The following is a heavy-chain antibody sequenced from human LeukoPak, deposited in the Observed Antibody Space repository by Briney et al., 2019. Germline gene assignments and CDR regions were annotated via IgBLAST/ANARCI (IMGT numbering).Heavy chain of an antibody. J-gene: IGHJ4*02. Sequence: SETLSLTCTVSGGSINTNNYYWGWIRQPPGKGLEWIGSIYYSGSTYYNPSLKSRVTISVDTSKNQFSLKLSSVTAADTAVYYCARGLASGYPPIPFDYWGQGTQVTVSS. V-gene: IGHV4-39*01. CDR1: GGSINTNNYY. CDR3: ARGLASGYPPIPFDY. D-gene: IGHD3-3*01. CDR2: IYYSGST.